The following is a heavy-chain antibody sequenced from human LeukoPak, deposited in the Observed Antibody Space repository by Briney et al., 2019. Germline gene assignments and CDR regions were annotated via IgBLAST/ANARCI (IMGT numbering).Heavy chain of an antibody. J-gene: IGHJ2*01. Sequence: SETLSLTCTVSGVSINTSSYYWGWVRQPPGKGLEWIGYIYYSGSTDYNPSLKSRVTISVDTSKNQFSLRLSSVTAADTAVYYCTRGPRLDRGLPSLHWYFDLWGRGTLVTVSS. D-gene: IGHD3-16*01. V-gene: IGHV4-61*05. CDR1: GVSINTSSYY. CDR3: TRGPRLDRGLPSLHWYFDL. CDR2: IYYSGST.